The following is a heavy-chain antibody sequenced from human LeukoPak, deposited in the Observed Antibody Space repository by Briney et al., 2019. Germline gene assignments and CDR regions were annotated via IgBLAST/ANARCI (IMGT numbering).Heavy chain of an antibody. CDR3: ASGSIAVAGPPFGY. J-gene: IGHJ4*02. Sequence: GGSLRLSCAASGFTFSSNTMNWVRQAPGKGLEWVSCISSSGSYIYYADSVKGRFTISRDSAKNSLYLQMNSLRAEDSAVYYCASGSIAVAGPPFGYWGQGSLVTVSS. CDR1: GFTFSSNT. CDR2: ISSSGSYI. D-gene: IGHD6-19*01. V-gene: IGHV3-21*01.